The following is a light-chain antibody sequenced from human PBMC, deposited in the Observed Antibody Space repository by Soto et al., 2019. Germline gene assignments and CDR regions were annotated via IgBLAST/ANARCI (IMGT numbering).Light chain of an antibody. Sequence: DIQMTQSPSSLSASVGDRVTITCRASQGISTYLNWYHQKPGKAPKLLIYAASSLQSGVPSRFSGSGSETDFTLTISSLQPEDFATYSCQQSYSTTWTFGQRTMVDI. J-gene: IGKJ1*01. V-gene: IGKV1-39*01. CDR3: QQSYSTTWT. CDR1: QGISTY. CDR2: AAS.